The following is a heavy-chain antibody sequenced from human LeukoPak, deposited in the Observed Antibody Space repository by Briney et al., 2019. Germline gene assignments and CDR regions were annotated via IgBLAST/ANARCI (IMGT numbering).Heavy chain of an antibody. CDR2: IYPGDSDT. D-gene: IGHD6-6*01. V-gene: IGHV5-51*01. J-gene: IGHJ3*02. CDR1: GYSFTSYW. Sequence: GESLKISCKGSGYSFTSYWIGWVRQMPGKGLEWMGIIYPGDSDTRYSPSFQGQVTISADKSISTACLQWSSLKASDTAMYYCATSGEQLQSPDDAFDIWGQGTMVTVSS. CDR3: ATSGEQLQSPDDAFDI.